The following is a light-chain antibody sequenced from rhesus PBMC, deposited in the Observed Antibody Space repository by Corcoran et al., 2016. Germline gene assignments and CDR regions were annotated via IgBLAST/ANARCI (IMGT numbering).Light chain of an antibody. CDR3: FQHRSGWT. J-gene: IGKJ1*01. Sequence: QVTLTQSPATLSLSPGERATLSCRASQSVRRSLAWYHQKPGQAPRLLSDGAPRRATGIPDRSSASGSGTRFPLTITSLEPEDGGDYHCFQHRSGWTFGQGTKVEIK. CDR2: GAP. V-gene: IGKV3-10*01. CDR1: QSVRRS.